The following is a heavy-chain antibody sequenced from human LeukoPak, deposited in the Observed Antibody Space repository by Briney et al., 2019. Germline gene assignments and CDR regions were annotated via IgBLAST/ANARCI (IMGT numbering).Heavy chain of an antibody. Sequence: TSETLSLTCAVSGGSISSSTNWWSWVRQPPGKGLEWIGEIYHSGGTNYNPSLKSRITISVDKSQNQFSLKVNSLTAADTAVYYCATNGYYCMDVWGKGTTVTVSS. V-gene: IGHV4-4*02. D-gene: IGHD2-8*01. CDR3: ATNGYYCMDV. CDR2: IYHSGGT. J-gene: IGHJ6*03. CDR1: GGSISSSTNW.